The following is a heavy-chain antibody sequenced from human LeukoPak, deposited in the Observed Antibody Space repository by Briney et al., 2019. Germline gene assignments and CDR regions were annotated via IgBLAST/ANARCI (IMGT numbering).Heavy chain of an antibody. J-gene: IGHJ4*02. Sequence: WGSLRLSCAASGCTISSNYLSWIRQAPGKGLEWVSVIYSAGFTYYADSVKGRFTISRDNTKNTLYLQMNSLRAEDTAVYYCVRVPHTGPAGYWGQGTLVTVSS. D-gene: IGHD6-19*01. CDR2: IYSAGFT. V-gene: IGHV3-53*01. CDR3: VRVPHTGPAGY. CDR1: GCTISSNY.